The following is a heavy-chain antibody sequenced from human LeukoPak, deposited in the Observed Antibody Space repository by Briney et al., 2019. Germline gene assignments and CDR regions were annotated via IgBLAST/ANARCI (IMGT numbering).Heavy chain of an antibody. CDR3: ARTGYCSGGSCPGYFDY. J-gene: IGHJ4*02. CDR2: IIPIFGIA. CDR1: GGTFSSYA. Sequence: ASVKVSCKASGGTFSSYAISWVRQAPGQGLEWMGRIIPIFGIANYAQKFQGRVTITADKSTSTAYIELSSLRSEDTAVYYCARTGYCSGGSCPGYFDYWGQGTLVTVSS. V-gene: IGHV1-69*04. D-gene: IGHD2-15*01.